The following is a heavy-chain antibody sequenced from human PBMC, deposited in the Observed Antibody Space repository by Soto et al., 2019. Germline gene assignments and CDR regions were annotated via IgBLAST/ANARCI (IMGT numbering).Heavy chain of an antibody. CDR2: ISYDGSNK. CDR3: ARSRLTYHGDY. J-gene: IGHJ4*02. Sequence: GGSLRLSCAASGFTFSSYAMHWVRQAPGKGLEWVAVISYDGSNKYYADSVKGRFTISRDNSKNTLYLQMNSLRAEDTAVYYCARSRLTYHGDYWGQGTLVTVSS. CDR1: GFTFSSYA. V-gene: IGHV3-30-3*01.